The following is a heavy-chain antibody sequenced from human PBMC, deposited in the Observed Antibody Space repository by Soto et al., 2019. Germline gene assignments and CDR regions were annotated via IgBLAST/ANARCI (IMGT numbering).Heavy chain of an antibody. Sequence: PSETLSLTCAVSGGSISSGGYSWSWIRQPPGKGLEWIGYIYHSGSTYYNPSLKSRVTISVDRSKNQFSLKLSSVTAADTAVYYCARGNGQLVRQNNWFDPWGQGTLVTVSS. D-gene: IGHD6-6*01. CDR2: IYHSGST. J-gene: IGHJ5*02. CDR1: GGSISSGGYS. V-gene: IGHV4-30-2*01. CDR3: ARGNGQLVRQNNWFDP.